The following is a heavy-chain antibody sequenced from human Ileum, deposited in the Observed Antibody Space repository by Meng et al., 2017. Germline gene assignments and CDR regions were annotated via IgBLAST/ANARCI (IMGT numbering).Heavy chain of an antibody. Sequence: GESLKISCAGPGFLFSNYWMSWVRQAPGKGLEWVAIIKEDGSANYYVDSVKGRFTISRDNAKNSLYLQMNSLRAEDTAVYYCVRDFDNYDRSGYSDWFDPWGPGTLVTVSS. V-gene: IGHV3-7*01. CDR1: GFLFSNYW. CDR3: VRDFDNYDRSGYSDWFDP. CDR2: IKEDGSAN. J-gene: IGHJ5*02. D-gene: IGHD3-22*01.